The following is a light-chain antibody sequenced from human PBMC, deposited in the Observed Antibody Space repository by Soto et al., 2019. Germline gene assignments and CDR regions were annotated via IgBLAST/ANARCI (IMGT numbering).Light chain of an antibody. Sequence: EILLTQSPGTLSLSPGERATLSCRASQTVTSNYFGWYQQKPGQAPRLLIYDASNRATGIPARFSGSGSGTDFTLTISRVEPEDVAMYFCQQYGSSRWTFAQGTKVDIK. CDR3: QQYGSSRWT. CDR2: DAS. J-gene: IGKJ1*01. V-gene: IGKV3-20*01. CDR1: QTVTSNY.